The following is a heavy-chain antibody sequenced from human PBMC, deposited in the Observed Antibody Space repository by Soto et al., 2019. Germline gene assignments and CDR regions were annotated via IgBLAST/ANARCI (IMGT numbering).Heavy chain of an antibody. V-gene: IGHV3-33*01. CDR1: GFTFSTYG. CDR2: IWYDGSNK. D-gene: IGHD5-18*01. CDR3: ARSPAGYSYGYGADY. J-gene: IGHJ4*02. Sequence: QVQLVESGGGVFQPGRSLRLSCAASGFTFSTYGMHWVRQAPGKGLEWVAVIWYDGSNKYYADSVKGRVTISRDNSNNTLYLQMNSLRAEDTAVYYCARSPAGYSYGYGADYWGQGTLVTVSS.